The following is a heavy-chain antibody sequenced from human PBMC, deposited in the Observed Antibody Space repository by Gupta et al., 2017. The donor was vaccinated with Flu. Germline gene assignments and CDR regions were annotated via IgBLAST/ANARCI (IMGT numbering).Heavy chain of an antibody. Sequence: EMPLLESGGGLAQSGGSLRLSCEASGFNFPHFAMNWVRQAPGKGLEWVSAVGRGGENTYYAGSVQGRFTISRDNSKDTLYWQLTSLRAEDTAMYYCTKIKDGSYDTDPFDVWGQGTMVSVSS. CDR1: GFNFPHFA. CDR2: VGRGGENT. D-gene: IGHD3-22*01. CDR3: TKIKDGSYDTDPFDV. J-gene: IGHJ3*01. V-gene: IGHV3-23*01.